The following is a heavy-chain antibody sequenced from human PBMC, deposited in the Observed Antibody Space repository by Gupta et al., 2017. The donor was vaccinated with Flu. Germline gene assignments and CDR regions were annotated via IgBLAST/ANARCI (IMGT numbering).Heavy chain of an antibody. D-gene: IGHD3-22*01. Sequence: QVQLVQSGAEVKKPGSSVKVSCKASANTFSSYAISWVRQAPGQGLEWMGGIIPIFGTPKYAQKFQGRVTITAGELLSTAYMELSSLRSEDTAVYYCARGDGDTSGYYYSGFFQKWGQGTLVTVSS. CDR1: ANTFSSYA. CDR3: ARGDGDTSGYYYSGFFQK. J-gene: IGHJ1*01. CDR2: IIPIFGTP. V-gene: IGHV1-69*01.